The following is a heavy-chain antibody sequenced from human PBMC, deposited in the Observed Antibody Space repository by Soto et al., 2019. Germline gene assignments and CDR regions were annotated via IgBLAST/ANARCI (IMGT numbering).Heavy chain of an antibody. Sequence: GSLLLSCSASGFTFSSNAMSWVRQAPGKGLEWVSVITDTGGDTLYADSVKGRFTISRDNSKNTLYLQMNSLRAEDTAIYYCARASGESYPGSRVFDSWGQGTRVTVSS. V-gene: IGHV3-23*01. D-gene: IGHD3-10*01. CDR2: ITDTGGDT. CDR3: ARASGESYPGSRVFDS. J-gene: IGHJ4*02. CDR1: GFTFSSNA.